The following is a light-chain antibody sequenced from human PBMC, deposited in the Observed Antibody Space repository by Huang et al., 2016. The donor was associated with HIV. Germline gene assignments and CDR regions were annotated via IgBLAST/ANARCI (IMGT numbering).Light chain of an antibody. Sequence: IQMNQSPSSLSAAVGDRVIITCQASQDINSHLNWYQQKPGNAPKLLISDVSYLETGVSSRFSGGGSGIGFSFTISSLQPEDTATYYCQQYDNLYTFGQGTKLEIK. CDR1: QDINSH. CDR2: DVS. V-gene: IGKV1-33*01. CDR3: QQYDNLYT. J-gene: IGKJ2*01.